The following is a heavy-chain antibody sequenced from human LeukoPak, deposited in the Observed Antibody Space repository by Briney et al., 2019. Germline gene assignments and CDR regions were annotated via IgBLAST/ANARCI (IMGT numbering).Heavy chain of an antibody. V-gene: IGHV3-23*01. Sequence: GGSLRLSCAASEFTFSSYAMQWVRQAPGKGLEWVSGISSSGGSTFYADSVKGRFTISRDDSKSTLYLQMNSLRAEDTAVYYCAKYLSAKGPPYALDVWAKGPRSPSP. CDR2: ISSSGGST. J-gene: IGHJ6*02. CDR3: AKYLSAKGPPYALDV. CDR1: EFTFSSYA.